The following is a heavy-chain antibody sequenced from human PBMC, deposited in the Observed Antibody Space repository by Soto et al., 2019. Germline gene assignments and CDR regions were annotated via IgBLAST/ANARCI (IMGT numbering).Heavy chain of an antibody. CDR1: GGSFSGYY. D-gene: IGHD2-21*01. V-gene: IGHV4-34*01. Sequence: SETLSLTCAVYGGSFSGYYWSWIRQPPGKGLEWIGEINHSGSTNYNPSLKSRVTISVDTSKNQFSLKLSSVTAADTAVYYCARGPFNPSRSIPFDYWGQGTLVTVSS. CDR2: INHSGST. CDR3: ARGPFNPSRSIPFDY. J-gene: IGHJ4*02.